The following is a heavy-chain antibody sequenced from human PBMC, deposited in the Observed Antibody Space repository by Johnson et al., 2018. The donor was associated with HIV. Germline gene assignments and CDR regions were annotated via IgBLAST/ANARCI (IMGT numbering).Heavy chain of an antibody. CDR3: AREAGTAFDI. Sequence: VQLVESGGGLVKPGGSLRLSCAASGFTVSSSYMSWVRQAPGKGLEWVSVIYSAGSTYYADSVKGRFTISRDNSKNTLYLQMNSLRGEDTAVYYCAREAGTAFDIWGQGTMVTVSS. V-gene: IGHV3-66*02. J-gene: IGHJ3*02. CDR1: GFTVSSSY. CDR2: IYSAGST.